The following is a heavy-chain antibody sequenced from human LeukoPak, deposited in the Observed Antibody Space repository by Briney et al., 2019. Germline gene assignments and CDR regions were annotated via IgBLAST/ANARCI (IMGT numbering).Heavy chain of an antibody. D-gene: IGHD3-22*01. CDR3: AKDTYYDSTGNFDY. CDR1: GFAFSSYA. Sequence: PGGSLRLSCAASGFAFSSYAMSWVRQAPGQGLEWVSAISGSGGSTYYADSVKGRFTISRDNSKNTLYLQKNSLRAEDTAVSYCAKDTYYDSTGNFDYWGQGTLVTVSS. CDR2: ISGSGGST. J-gene: IGHJ4*02. V-gene: IGHV3-23*01.